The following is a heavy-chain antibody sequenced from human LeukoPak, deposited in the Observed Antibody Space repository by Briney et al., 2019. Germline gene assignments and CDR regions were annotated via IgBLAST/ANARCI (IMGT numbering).Heavy chain of an antibody. D-gene: IGHD1-26*01. J-gene: IGHJ4*02. CDR2: MSNSGST. CDR3: VRVKSGSCCDH. V-gene: IGHV4-38-2*02. CDR1: DYSISSGFY. Sequence: SETLSLTCSVSDYSISSGFYWGWIRQSPGKGLEWLGSMSNSGSTYYNPSLKSRVTVTAETSKNQFSLKLNSVTAADTAMYYCVRVKSGSCCDHWGQGTLVTVSS.